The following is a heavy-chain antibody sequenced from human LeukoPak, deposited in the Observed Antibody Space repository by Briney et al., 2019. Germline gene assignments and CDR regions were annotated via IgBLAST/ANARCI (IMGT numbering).Heavy chain of an antibody. D-gene: IGHD1-26*01. V-gene: IGHV4-4*07. Sequence: SETLSLTCTVSGAPITSYYWSWIRQPAGKGLEWIGRIYTSGRTDYNPSLKSRVTMSVDTSKNQFSLKLGYVTAADTAVYYCARDVLVGASTTYFDYWGQGTLVTVSS. CDR2: IYTSGRT. CDR1: GAPITSYY. CDR3: ARDVLVGASTTYFDY. J-gene: IGHJ4*02.